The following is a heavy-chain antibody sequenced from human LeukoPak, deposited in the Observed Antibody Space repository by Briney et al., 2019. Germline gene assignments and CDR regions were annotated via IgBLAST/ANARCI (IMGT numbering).Heavy chain of an antibody. CDR2: ISTSGST. J-gene: IGHJ4*02. Sequence: PSETLSLTCTVSDGSISSYYRSWIRQPAGEGLEWIGRISTSGSTNYSPSLKSRVTMSVDSSKNQFSLNLSSVTAADTAGYYCARGYGSGSFPLDYWGQGTLVTVSS. D-gene: IGHD3-10*01. CDR3: ARGYGSGSFPLDY. CDR1: DGSISSYY. V-gene: IGHV4-4*07.